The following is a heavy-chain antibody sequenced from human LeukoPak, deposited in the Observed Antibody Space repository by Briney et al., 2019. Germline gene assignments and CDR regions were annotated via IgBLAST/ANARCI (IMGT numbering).Heavy chain of an antibody. D-gene: IGHD2-2*01. CDR1: GYTFTSYD. CDR3: ARDCSSTSCSYWGFDY. Sequence: RASVKVSCKASGYTFTSYDINWVRQATGQGLEWMGWMNPNSGNTGYAQKFQGRVTMTRNTSISTAYMELSSLRSEDTAVYYCARDCSSTSCSYWGFDYWSQGTLVTVSS. CDR2: MNPNSGNT. V-gene: IGHV1-8*01. J-gene: IGHJ4*02.